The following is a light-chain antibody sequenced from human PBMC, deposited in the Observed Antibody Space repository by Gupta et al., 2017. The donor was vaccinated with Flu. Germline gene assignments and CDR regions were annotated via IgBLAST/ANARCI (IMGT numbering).Light chain of an antibody. CDR1: SRAVAGYDY. CDR2: DVS. J-gene: IGLJ3*02. V-gene: IGLV2-11*01. Sequence: QSALTHSLSVSRPPGPPGTSSSTGASRAVAGYDYVSWYQQHPGKDPTPMIYDVSKRPSGVPVRFSGSESGNTASLTISGLQAEDEADYYCCSYAGSYTRGFWVFGGGTKLTVL. CDR3: CSYAGSYTRGFWV.